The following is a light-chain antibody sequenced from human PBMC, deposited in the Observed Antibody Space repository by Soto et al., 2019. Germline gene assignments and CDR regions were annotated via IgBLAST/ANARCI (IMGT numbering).Light chain of an antibody. CDR2: KAS. CDR3: QQYNSYPYT. V-gene: IGKV1-5*03. CDR1: QSITSW. J-gene: IGKJ5*01. Sequence: DIQMTQSPSTLSASVGDRVTITCRASQSITSWLAWYQQKPGKAPKLLIHKASSLESGVPARFSGSGSGTEFTLTISSLQPDDVATYYCQQYNSYPYTFGQGTRLEIK.